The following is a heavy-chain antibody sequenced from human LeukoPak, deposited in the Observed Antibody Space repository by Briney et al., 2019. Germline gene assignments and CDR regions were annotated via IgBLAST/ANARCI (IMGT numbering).Heavy chain of an antibody. Sequence: SQTLSLTCTVSSISTYYWSWIRQSPGKGLEWIGYIDYSGSTNYNPSLKSRVTMSVDTSKNQFSLKLSSVTAADTAVYYCARGGGRFITMAVSSTWYFDLWGRGTLVTVSS. J-gene: IGHJ2*01. CDR1: SISTYY. CDR2: IDYSGST. CDR3: ARGGGRFITMAVSSTWYFDL. V-gene: IGHV4-59*01. D-gene: IGHD3-10*01.